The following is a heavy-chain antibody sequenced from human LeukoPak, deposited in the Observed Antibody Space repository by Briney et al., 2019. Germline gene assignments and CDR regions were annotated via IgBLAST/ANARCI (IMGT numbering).Heavy chain of an antibody. J-gene: IGHJ2*01. Sequence: PSETLSLTCTVSCGSIRGHYWSWIRQTPGKGLEWIGNIHYSGGTEYNPSLKRRVAMSVDMPRNQFSLKVYSVIAADTAIYYCARPDMGDSTGDWFFDLWGRGTLITVSS. D-gene: IGHD2-21*02. CDR3: ARPDMGDSTGDWFFDL. V-gene: IGHV4-59*11. CDR2: IHYSGGT. CDR1: CGSIRGHY.